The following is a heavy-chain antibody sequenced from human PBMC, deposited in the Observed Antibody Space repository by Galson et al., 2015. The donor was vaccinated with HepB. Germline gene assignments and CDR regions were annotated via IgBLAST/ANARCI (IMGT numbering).Heavy chain of an antibody. CDR3: ARVNYVATWGSYYYYYMDV. J-gene: IGHJ6*03. Sequence: SVKVSCKASGYTFTDYYMHWVRQAPGQGLEWMGRINPNSGGTNYAQKFQGRVTMTRDTSISTAYMELSRLRSDDTAVYYCARVNYVATWGSYYYYYMDVWGKGTTVTVSS. V-gene: IGHV1-2*06. CDR1: GYTFTDYY. D-gene: IGHD5-12*01. CDR2: INPNSGGT.